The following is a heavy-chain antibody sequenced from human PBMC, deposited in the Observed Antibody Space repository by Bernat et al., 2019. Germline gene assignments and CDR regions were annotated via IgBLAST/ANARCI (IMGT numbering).Heavy chain of an antibody. CDR2: INHSGST. D-gene: IGHD3-9*01. J-gene: IGHJ6*02. CDR1: GGSFSGYY. CDR3: ARGRDILTGAPSQRMDV. V-gene: IGHV4-34*01. Sequence: QVQLQQWGAGLLKPSETLSLTCAVYGGSFSGYYWSWIRQPPGKGLEWIGEINHSGSTNYNPSLKSRVTISVDTSKNQFSLKLSSVTAADTAVYYCARGRDILTGAPSQRMDVWGQGTTVTGSS.